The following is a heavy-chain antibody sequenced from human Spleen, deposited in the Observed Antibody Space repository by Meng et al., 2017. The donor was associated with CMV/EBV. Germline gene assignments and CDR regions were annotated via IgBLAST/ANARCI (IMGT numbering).Heavy chain of an antibody. CDR3: ATYHYDSSGYYLYYFDY. CDR1: GFTFDDYA. D-gene: IGHD3-22*01. V-gene: IGHV3-9*01. Sequence: SLKISCAASGFTFDDYAMHWVRQAPGKGLEWVSGISWNSGSIGYADSVKGRFTISRDNAKNSLYLQMNSLRAEDTAVYYCATYHYDSSGYYLYYFDYWGQGTLVTVSS. J-gene: IGHJ4*02. CDR2: ISWNSGSI.